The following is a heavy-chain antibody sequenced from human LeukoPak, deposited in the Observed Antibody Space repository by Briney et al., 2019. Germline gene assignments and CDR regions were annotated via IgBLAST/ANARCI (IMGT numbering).Heavy chain of an antibody. V-gene: IGHV4-4*07. CDR2: IYTSGGT. D-gene: IGHD3-22*01. CDR3: ARDTYYYDSSGYWADY. J-gene: IGHJ4*02. CDR1: GGSISSYY. Sequence: SETLSLTCTVSGGSISSYYWSWIRQPAEKGLEWIGRIYTSGGTNYNPSLKSRVTMSVDTSKNQFSLKLSSVTAADTAVYYCARDTYYYDSSGYWADYWGQGTLVTVSS.